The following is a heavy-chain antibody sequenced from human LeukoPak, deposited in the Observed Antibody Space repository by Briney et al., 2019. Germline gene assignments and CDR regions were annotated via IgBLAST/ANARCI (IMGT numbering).Heavy chain of an antibody. Sequence: SQTLSLTCSVSGGSISSGRDYWSWIRQPAGKGLEWIGRIYTSGSTNYNPSLKSRVTISVDTSKNQFSLKLTSVTAADTAVYYCARESLGPPYYFDYWGQGTLVTVSS. D-gene: IGHD1-26*01. CDR2: IYTSGST. CDR1: GGSISSGRDY. J-gene: IGHJ4*02. CDR3: ARESLGPPYYFDY. V-gene: IGHV4-61*02.